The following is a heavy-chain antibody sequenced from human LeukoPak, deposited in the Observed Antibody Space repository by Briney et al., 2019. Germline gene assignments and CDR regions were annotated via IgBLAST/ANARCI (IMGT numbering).Heavy chain of an antibody. J-gene: IGHJ5*02. CDR1: GYTFTGYY. V-gene: IGHV1-2*02. D-gene: IGHD2-15*01. CDR2: INPNSGGT. Sequence: ASVKVSCKASGYTFTGYYIHWVRQAPGQGVEWMGWINPNSGGTNYAQSFQGRVTMTRDTSSSTAHMELSRLRSNYTAVYYCARGDCSVSGCHGGNWFDPWGQGTLVTVSS. CDR3: ARGDCSVSGCHGGNWFDP.